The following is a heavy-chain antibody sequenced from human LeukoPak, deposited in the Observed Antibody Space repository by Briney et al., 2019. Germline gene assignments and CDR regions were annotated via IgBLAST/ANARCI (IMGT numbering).Heavy chain of an antibody. D-gene: IGHD3-16*01. J-gene: IGHJ4*02. CDR1: GFTFSSYG. Sequence: GGSLRLSCAASGFTFSSYGMSWVRQAPGKWLEWVSAISGSGGSTYYADSVKGRFTISRDNSKNTLYLQMNSLRAEDTAVYYCAKDNYYDYVWGRPIQGSSWIGLFDYWGQGTLVTVSS. CDR3: AKDNYYDYVWGRPIQGSSWIGLFDY. CDR2: ISGSGGST. V-gene: IGHV3-23*01.